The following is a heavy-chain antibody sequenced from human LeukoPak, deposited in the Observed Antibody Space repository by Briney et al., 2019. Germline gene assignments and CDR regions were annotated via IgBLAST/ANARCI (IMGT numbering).Heavy chain of an antibody. V-gene: IGHV3-23*01. CDR1: GFTFSSYA. CDR3: AKTDSSSWYVSNWFDP. CDR2: ISGSGGST. J-gene: IGHJ5*02. Sequence: GGSLRLSSAASGFTFSSYAMSWVRQAPRKGLEWVSAISGSGGSTYYADSVKGRFTISRDNSKNTLYLQMNSLRAEDTAVYYCAKTDSSSWYVSNWFDPWGQGTLVTVSS. D-gene: IGHD6-13*01.